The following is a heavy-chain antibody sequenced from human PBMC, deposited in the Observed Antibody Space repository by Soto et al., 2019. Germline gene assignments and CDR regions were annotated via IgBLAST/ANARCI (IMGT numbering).Heavy chain of an antibody. CDR3: ARDDYDSSKYYYGMDV. CDR1: GFTFSSYG. J-gene: IGHJ6*02. V-gene: IGHV3-33*01. CDR2: IWYDGSNK. D-gene: IGHD3-22*01. Sequence: QVQLVESGGGVVQPGRSLRLSCAASGFTFSSYGMHWVRQAPGKGLEWVAVIWYDGSNKYYADSVKGRFTISRDNSKNXLYLQMNSLRAEDTAVYYCARDDYDSSKYYYGMDVWGQGTTVTVSS.